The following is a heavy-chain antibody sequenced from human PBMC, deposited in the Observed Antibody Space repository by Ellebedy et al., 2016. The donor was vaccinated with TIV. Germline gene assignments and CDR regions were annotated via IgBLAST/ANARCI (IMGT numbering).Heavy chain of an antibody. J-gene: IGHJ4*02. CDR3: AKDTGYCSGGSCSI. CDR1: GFTFSSYA. D-gene: IGHD2-15*01. CDR2: ISGSGGST. V-gene: IGHV3-23*01. Sequence: PGGSLRLSCAASGFTFSSYAMSWVRQAPGKGLEWVSAISGSGGSTYYADSVKGRFTISRDNSKNTLYLQMNSLRAEDAAVYYCAKDTGYCSGGSCSIWGQGTLVTVSS.